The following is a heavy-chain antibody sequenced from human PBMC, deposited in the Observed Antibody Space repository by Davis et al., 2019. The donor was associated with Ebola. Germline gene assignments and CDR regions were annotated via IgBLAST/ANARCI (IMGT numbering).Heavy chain of an antibody. Sequence: SETLSLTCAVYGGSFSGYYWSWIRQPPGKGLEWIGEINHSGRTNYNPSLKSRVTISEDTSKNQFSLKLTSVTAADTAVYYCANDIYNWGQGTRVTVSS. CDR2: INHSGRT. D-gene: IGHD1-1*01. J-gene: IGHJ4*02. CDR1: GGSFSGYY. CDR3: ANDIYN. V-gene: IGHV4-34*01.